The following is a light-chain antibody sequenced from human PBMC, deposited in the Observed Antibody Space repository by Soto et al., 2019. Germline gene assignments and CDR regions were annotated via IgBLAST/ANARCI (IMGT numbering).Light chain of an antibody. J-gene: IGLJ1*01. CDR2: SVS. Sequence: SPPRSVSVSPGESVNISCTATSSDVGGHNYVSWYQQYPGKAPRLLLSSVSKRPSGVPDRFSGSKSGNTASLTISGLQAEDEADYYCCSYAGSYNHVSGTGTKVTVL. CDR3: CSYAGSYNHV. CDR1: SSDVGGHNY. V-gene: IGLV2-11*01.